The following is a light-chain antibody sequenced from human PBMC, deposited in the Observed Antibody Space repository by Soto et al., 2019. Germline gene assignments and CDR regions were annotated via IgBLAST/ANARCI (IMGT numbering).Light chain of an antibody. CDR1: SGHRSYI. V-gene: IGLV4-60*03. CDR3: ETWNSNTRV. J-gene: IGLJ3*02. Sequence: QSVLTQSSSASASLGSSVNLTCTLSSGHRSYIIAWHQQQPGKASRFLMRLESSGSQNTGSGVPDRFSGSSSGAARYLTISNLQSEDEDDYYCETWNSNTRVFGGGTKVTVL. CDR2: LESSGSQ.